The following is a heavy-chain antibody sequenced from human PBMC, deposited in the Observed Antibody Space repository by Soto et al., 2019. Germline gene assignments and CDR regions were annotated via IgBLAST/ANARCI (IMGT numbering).Heavy chain of an antibody. CDR3: AKDRGITISPTGCMDV. CDR2: ISYDGSNK. D-gene: IGHD3-3*01. Sequence: GGSLRLSCAASGFTFSSYGMHWVRQAPGKGLEWVAVISYDGSNKYYADSVKGRFTISRDNSKNTLYLQMNSLRAEDTAVYYCAKDRGITISPTGCMDVWGQGTTVTVSS. J-gene: IGHJ6*02. CDR1: GFTFSSYG. V-gene: IGHV3-30*18.